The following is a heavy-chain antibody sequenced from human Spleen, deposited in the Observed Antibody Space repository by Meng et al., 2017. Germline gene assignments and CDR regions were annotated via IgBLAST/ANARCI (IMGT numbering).Heavy chain of an antibody. CDR2: LYHSGIP. CDR3: ARKYGNYPYYFDY. D-gene: IGHD1-7*01. V-gene: IGHV4/OR15-8*01. CDR1: AGARTSSTR. Sequence: SGPGLLEPARTPSRPCGVIAGARTSSTRWRGVREPPGKGLEWIVELYHSGIPNYTPSLPSRLTITADKSQTQFSLTLSSVTAADTAVYYCARKYGNYPYYFDYWGQGTLVTVSS. J-gene: IGHJ4*02.